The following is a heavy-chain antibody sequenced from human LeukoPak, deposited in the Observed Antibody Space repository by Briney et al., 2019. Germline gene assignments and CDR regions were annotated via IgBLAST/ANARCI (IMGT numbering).Heavy chain of an antibody. CDR3: ARGVVSTSHFDY. CDR1: GGSISNYY. V-gene: IGHV4-59*12. CDR2: IYYSGST. D-gene: IGHD2-2*01. Sequence: SETLSLTCTVSGGSISNYYWSWIRQPPGKGLEWIGYIYYSGSTNYNPSLKSRVTISVDTSKNQFSLKLSSVTAADTAVYYCARGVVSTSHFDYWGQGTLVTVSS. J-gene: IGHJ4*02.